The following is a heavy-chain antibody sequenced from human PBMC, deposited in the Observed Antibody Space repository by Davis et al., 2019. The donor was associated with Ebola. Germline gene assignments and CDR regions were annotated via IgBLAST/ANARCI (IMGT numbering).Heavy chain of an antibody. Sequence: MPSETLSLTCTVSGGSTSSADYYLSSIRQPPGKGLEWIGYIYYSGSTYYNPSLKSRVTISVDTSKNQFSLKLSSVTAADTAVYYCARDRGYYYGMDVWGQGTTVTVSS. CDR1: GGSTSSADYY. CDR3: ARDRGYYYGMDV. V-gene: IGHV4-30-4*08. J-gene: IGHJ6*02. CDR2: IYYSGST.